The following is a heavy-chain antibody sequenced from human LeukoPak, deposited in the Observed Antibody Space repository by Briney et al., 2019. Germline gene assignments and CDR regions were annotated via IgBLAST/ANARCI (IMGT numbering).Heavy chain of an antibody. CDR2: IYYSGST. D-gene: IGHD6-13*01. Sequence: SQTLSLTCTVSGGSISSGGYYWSWIRQHPGKGLEWIWYIYYSGSTYYNPSLKSRVTISVDTSKNQFSLKLSSVTAADTAVYYCAFSSSWYGEVFDYWGQGTLVTVSS. CDR3: AFSSSWYGEVFDY. CDR1: GGSISSGGYY. V-gene: IGHV4-31*03. J-gene: IGHJ4*02.